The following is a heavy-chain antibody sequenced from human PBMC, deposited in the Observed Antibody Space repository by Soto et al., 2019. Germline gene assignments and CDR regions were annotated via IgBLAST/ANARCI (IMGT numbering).Heavy chain of an antibody. J-gene: IGHJ6*02. CDR3: ARGGGPSYYYYYYGMDV. CDR1: GGSFSGYY. D-gene: IGHD2-15*01. Sequence: PSETLSLTCAVYGGSFSGYYWSWIRQPPGKGLEWIGEINHSGSTNYNPSLKSRVTISVDTSKNQFSLKLSSVTAADTAVYYCARGGGPSYYYYYYGMDVWGQGTTVTVSS. CDR2: INHSGST. V-gene: IGHV4-34*01.